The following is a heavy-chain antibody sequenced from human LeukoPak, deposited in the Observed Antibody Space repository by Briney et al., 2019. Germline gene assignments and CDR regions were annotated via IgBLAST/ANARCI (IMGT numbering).Heavy chain of an antibody. V-gene: IGHV3-9*01. J-gene: IGHJ3*02. D-gene: IGHD1-26*01. CDR1: GFTFDDYA. CDR2: ISWNGDVK. CDR3: AKDVEVGLGHDAFDI. Sequence: PGGSLRLSCTASGFTFDDYAMYWVRQVPGKGLERVSGISWNGDVKAYGDSVKGRFAISRDNAKKSLYLQMNSLRPEDTALYSCAKDVEVGLGHDAFDIWGQGTMVAVSS.